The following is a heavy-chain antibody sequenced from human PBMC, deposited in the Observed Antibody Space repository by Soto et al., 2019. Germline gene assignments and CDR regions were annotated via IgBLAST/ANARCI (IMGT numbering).Heavy chain of an antibody. CDR2: INHSGST. Sequence: QVQLQQWGAGLLKPSETLSLTCAVYGGSFSGYYWSWIRQPPGKGLECIGEINHSGSTNYNPSLKSRVTISVDTSKNQFSLKLSSVTAADTAVYYCARGPPRRGRCSGGSCYRPFDYWGQGTLVTVSS. J-gene: IGHJ4*02. V-gene: IGHV4-34*01. CDR1: GGSFSGYY. CDR3: ARGPPRRGRCSGGSCYRPFDY. D-gene: IGHD2-15*01.